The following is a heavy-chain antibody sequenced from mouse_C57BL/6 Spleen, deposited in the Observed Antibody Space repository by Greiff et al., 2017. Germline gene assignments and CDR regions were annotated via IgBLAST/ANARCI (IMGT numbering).Heavy chain of an antibody. J-gene: IGHJ4*01. Sequence: QVQLQQPGAELVKPGASVKMSCKASGYTFTSYWITWVKQRPGQGLEWIGDIYPGSGSTNYNEKFKSKAKLTVDTSSSTAYMQLSSLTSEDSAVYYCASSLWDQRAMDYWGQGTSVTVSS. CDR3: ASSLWDQRAMDY. D-gene: IGHD4-1*01. CDR2: IYPGSGST. V-gene: IGHV1-55*01. CDR1: GYTFTSYW.